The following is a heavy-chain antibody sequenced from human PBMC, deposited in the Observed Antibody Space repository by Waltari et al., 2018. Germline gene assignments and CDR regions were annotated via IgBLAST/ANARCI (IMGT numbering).Heavy chain of an antibody. J-gene: IGHJ6*02. D-gene: IGHD2-2*01. CDR2: IIPIVGTA. Sequence: QVQLVQSGAEVKTPGSSVKVSCKASGGTFSSYPISWVRQAPGQGLEWMGGIIPIVGTANYAQKFQGRVTITADESTSTAYMELSSLRSEETAVYYCARNLFAGLVKDQLSESYYGMDVWGQGTTVTVSS. CDR3: ARNLFAGLVKDQLSESYYGMDV. CDR1: GGTFSSYP. V-gene: IGHV1-69*01.